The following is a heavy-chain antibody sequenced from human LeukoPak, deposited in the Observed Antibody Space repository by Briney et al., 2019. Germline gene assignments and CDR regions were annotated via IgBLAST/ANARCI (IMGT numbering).Heavy chain of an antibody. J-gene: IGHJ2*01. Sequence: SETLSLTCTVSGDSVSSNSYYWSWIRKPAGKGLEWIGYMYYSGSTNYNPSLKSRVTISVDTSKNQFSLKLSSVTAADTALYYCASDSSGYSYWYFDLWGRGTLVTVSS. CDR3: ASDSSGYSYWYFDL. V-gene: IGHV4-61*01. CDR1: GDSVSSNSYY. CDR2: MYYSGST. D-gene: IGHD6-19*01.